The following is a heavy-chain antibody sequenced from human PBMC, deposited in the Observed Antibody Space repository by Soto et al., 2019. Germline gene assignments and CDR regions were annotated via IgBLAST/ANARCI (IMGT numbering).Heavy chain of an antibody. CDR3: ARRPNDYRGMYYYYGMDV. D-gene: IGHD4-4*01. V-gene: IGHV5-51*01. J-gene: IGHJ6*02. CDR1: GYSLTSYW. CDR2: INPGDADT. Sequence: GESLKISCRGFGYSLTSYWNGLGRQIPGKGLEWMGIINPGDADTRYSPSFQGQVTISAEKSISTAYLQWSSLKASDTAMYYCARRPNDYRGMYYYYGMDVWGQGTTVTVSS.